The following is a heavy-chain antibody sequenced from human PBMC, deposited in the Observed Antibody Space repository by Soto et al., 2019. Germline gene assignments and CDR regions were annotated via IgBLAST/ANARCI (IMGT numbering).Heavy chain of an antibody. J-gene: IGHJ4*02. Sequence: EVQLEESGGGLIQPGGSLRLSCAASGFAVSSKYMTWVRQAPGKGLEWVSVIDGGGTTYYADSVKGRFTISRDTSKNTLYLQMNSLRAEDTAVYYCVQTTGWPGFDFWGQGPLVTVSS. CDR1: GFAVSSKY. V-gene: IGHV3-53*01. D-gene: IGHD6-19*01. CDR3: VQTTGWPGFDF. CDR2: IDGGGTT.